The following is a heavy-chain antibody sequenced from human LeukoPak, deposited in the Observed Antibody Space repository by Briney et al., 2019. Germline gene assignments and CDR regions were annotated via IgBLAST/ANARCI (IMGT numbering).Heavy chain of an antibody. Sequence: GGSLRLSSAASGFTFNSYTMNWVRQAPGKGLEWVSAISGSGGSTYYADSVKGRFTISRDNSKNTLYLQMNSLRAGDTAVYYCAKESKAVAGTNYWGQGTLVTVSS. V-gene: IGHV3-23*01. CDR1: GFTFNSYT. J-gene: IGHJ4*02. D-gene: IGHD6-19*01. CDR3: AKESKAVAGTNY. CDR2: ISGSGGST.